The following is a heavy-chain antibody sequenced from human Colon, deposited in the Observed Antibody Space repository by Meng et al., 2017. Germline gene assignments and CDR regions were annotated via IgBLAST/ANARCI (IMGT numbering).Heavy chain of an antibody. V-gene: IGHV4-61*01. CDR1: GGSVSSGSSY. CDR2: IYYTGST. CDR3: ARGPLDY. J-gene: IGHJ4*02. Sequence: VHLHEPVPERARPSRTLSLTCTVSGGSVSSGSSYWSWIRQPPGKGLEWIGYIYYTGSTNYNPSLKSRVTISVDTSKNQFSLKLSSVTAADTAVYYCARGPLDYWGQGTLVTVSS.